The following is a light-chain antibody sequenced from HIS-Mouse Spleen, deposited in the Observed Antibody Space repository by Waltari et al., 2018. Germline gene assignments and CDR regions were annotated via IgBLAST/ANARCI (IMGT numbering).Light chain of an antibody. CDR2: GAS. Sequence: EIVMTQSPATLSVSPGEQATLSCRASQSVSSNLAWYQQKPGQAPRLLIYGASTRATGIPARFSGSGSGTEFTLTISSMQSEDFAVYYCQQYNNWWTFGQGTKVEIK. V-gene: IGKV3-15*01. CDR1: QSVSSN. CDR3: QQYNNWWT. J-gene: IGKJ1*01.